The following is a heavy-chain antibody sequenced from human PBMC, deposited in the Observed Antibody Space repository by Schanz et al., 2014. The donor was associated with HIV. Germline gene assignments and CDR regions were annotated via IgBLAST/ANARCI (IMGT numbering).Heavy chain of an antibody. CDR1: GFTFSNYA. CDR3: AKDSRLEWLNPYNYYGMDV. CDR2: ISYDGSNK. V-gene: IGHV3-30-3*01. D-gene: IGHD3-3*01. Sequence: QVQLVESGGGVVQPGRSLRLSCAVSGFTFSNYAMHWVRQAPGKGLEWVAVISYDGSNKYYADSVKGRFTISRDNSKNTLYLQMDSLRAEDTAVYYCAKDSRLEWLNPYNYYGMDVWGQGTTVTVS. J-gene: IGHJ6*02.